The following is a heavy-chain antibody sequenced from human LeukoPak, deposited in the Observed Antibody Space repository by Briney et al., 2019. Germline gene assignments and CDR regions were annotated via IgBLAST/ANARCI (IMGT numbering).Heavy chain of an antibody. Sequence: SETLSLTCTVSGGSISSYYWSWIRQPAGRGLEWIGRIYTSGSTNYNPSLKSRVTMSVDTSKNQFSLKLSSVTAADTAVYYCARGGYCGGDCYFYYWGQGTLVTVSS. J-gene: IGHJ4*02. CDR2: IYTSGST. CDR3: ARGGYCGGDCYFYY. V-gene: IGHV4-4*07. CDR1: GGSISSYY. D-gene: IGHD2-21*02.